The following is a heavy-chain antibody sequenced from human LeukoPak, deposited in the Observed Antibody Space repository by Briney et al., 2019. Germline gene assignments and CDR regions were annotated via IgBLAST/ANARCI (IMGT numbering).Heavy chain of an antibody. V-gene: IGHV3-74*01. CDR2: INSDGSST. CDR1: GFTFSSYW. D-gene: IGHD2-2*01. Sequence: PGGSLRLSCAASGFTFSSYWMHWVRQAPGKGLVWVSRINSDGSSTSYADSVKGRFTISRDNAKNTLYLQMNSLRAEDTAVYYCASIIRRTYCSSTSCPYYFDYWGQGTLVTVSS. J-gene: IGHJ4*02. CDR3: ASIIRRTYCSSTSCPYYFDY.